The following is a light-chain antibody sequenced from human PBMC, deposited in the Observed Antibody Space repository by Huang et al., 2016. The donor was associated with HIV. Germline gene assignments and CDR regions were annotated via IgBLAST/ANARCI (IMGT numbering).Light chain of an antibody. V-gene: IGKV4-1*01. CDR2: WAT. J-gene: IGKJ5*01. CDR3: QQYYQNPQT. Sequence: DIVMTQSPDSLSVSPGERATIDCKSSQSLLYRLNNKNYLAWFQQKTGRPPKLLLYWATTRESGIPERFSGSGSGTDFTLTINNLQPEDVATYYCQQYYQNPQTFGQGT. CDR1: QSLLYRLNNKNY.